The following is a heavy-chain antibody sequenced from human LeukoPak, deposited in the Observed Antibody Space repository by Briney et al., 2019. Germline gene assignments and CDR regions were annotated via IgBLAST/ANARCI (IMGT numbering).Heavy chain of an antibody. Sequence: SETLSLTCTVSGGSISSYYWSWIRQPPGKGLEWIGYIYYSGSNNYNPSLKSRVTISVDTSKNQFSLKLSSVTAADMAVYYCARDNWNYGSSMDVWGQGTTVTVSS. V-gene: IGHV4-59*01. D-gene: IGHD1-7*01. CDR3: ARDNWNYGSSMDV. CDR1: GGSISSYY. CDR2: IYYSGSN. J-gene: IGHJ6*02.